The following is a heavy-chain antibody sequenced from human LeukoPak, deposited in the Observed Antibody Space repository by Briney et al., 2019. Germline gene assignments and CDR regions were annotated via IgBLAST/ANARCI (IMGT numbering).Heavy chain of an antibody. CDR1: GYTFTGYY. CDR2: INPNSGGT. CDR3: ARDLAGFGELLSAPDV. D-gene: IGHD3-10*01. Sequence: ASVKVSCKASGYTFTGYYMHWVRQAPGQGLEWMGWINPNSGGTNYAQKFQGRVTMTRDTSISTAYMELSRLRSDDTAVYYCARDLAGFGELLSAPDVWGKGTTVTISS. J-gene: IGHJ6*04. V-gene: IGHV1-2*02.